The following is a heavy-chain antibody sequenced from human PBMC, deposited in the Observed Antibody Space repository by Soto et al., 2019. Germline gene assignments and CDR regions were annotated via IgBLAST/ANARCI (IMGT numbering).Heavy chain of an antibody. CDR1: GGTFSSYS. D-gene: IGHD1-7*01. CDR2: IIPVFGSA. J-gene: IGHJ6*02. Sequence: SVKVSCKASGGTFSSYSITWVLQAPGQGLEWMGWIIPVFGSANYAEKFQGRVTITADESTRTAYMELNSLRSQDTAVYFCARDDGWNYRYYDMEVWGPGTTVTVSS. CDR3: ARDDGWNYRYYDMEV. V-gene: IGHV1-69*13.